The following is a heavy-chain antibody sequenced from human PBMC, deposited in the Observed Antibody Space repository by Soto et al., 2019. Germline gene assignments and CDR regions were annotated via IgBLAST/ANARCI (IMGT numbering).Heavy chain of an antibody. J-gene: IGHJ3*02. Sequence: ASVKVSCKASGYTFTSYGISWVRQAPGQGLEWMGWISAYNGNTNYAQKLQGRVTMTTDTSTSTAYMELRSLRSDDTAVYYCARGGDYDYVWGSYRDAFDIWGQGTMVTVSS. CDR2: ISAYNGNT. CDR1: GYTFTSYG. V-gene: IGHV1-18*01. D-gene: IGHD3-16*02. CDR3: ARGGDYDYVWGSYRDAFDI.